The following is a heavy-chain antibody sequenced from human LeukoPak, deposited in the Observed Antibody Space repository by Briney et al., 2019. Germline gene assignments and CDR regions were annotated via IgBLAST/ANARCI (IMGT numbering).Heavy chain of an antibody. CDR1: GGSFSGYY. J-gene: IGHJ4*02. CDR3: ARGRRGYSYGRPDYFDY. V-gene: IGHV4-34*01. CDR2: INHSGST. D-gene: IGHD5-18*01. Sequence: SETLSLTCAVYGGSFSGYYWSWIRQPPGKGLEWIGEINHSGSTNYNPSLKSRVTISVDTSKNQFSLKLSSVTAADTAVYYCARGRRGYSYGRPDYFDYWGQGTLVTVSS.